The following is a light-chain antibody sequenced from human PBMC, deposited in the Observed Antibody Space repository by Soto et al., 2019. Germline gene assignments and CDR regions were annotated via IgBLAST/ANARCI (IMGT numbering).Light chain of an antibody. V-gene: IGKV3-20*01. CDR2: GAS. CDR1: QSVSSSY. CDR3: QQYGSSLLT. Sequence: EIVLTQSPGTLSLSPGEGATLSCRASQSVSSSYLAWYQQKPGQAPRLLIYGASSRATGIPDRFSGSGSGTDFTLTISRLEPEDLAVYYCQQYGSSLLTFGGGTKVEIK. J-gene: IGKJ4*01.